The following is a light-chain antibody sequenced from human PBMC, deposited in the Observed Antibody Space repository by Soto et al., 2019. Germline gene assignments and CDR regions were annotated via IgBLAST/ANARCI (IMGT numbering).Light chain of an antibody. J-gene: IGLJ2*01. CDR2: DVS. V-gene: IGLV2-14*01. CDR3: CSYTSSSTVV. Sequence: QSVLTQPASVSGSPGQSITISCTGTSSDVGGYNYVSWYQQHPGKAPKLMIYDVSNRPSGVSNRFSGSKSGNTASLTISGLQAEDEADYYCCSYTSSSTVVFAGGTKLTVL. CDR1: SSDVGGYNY.